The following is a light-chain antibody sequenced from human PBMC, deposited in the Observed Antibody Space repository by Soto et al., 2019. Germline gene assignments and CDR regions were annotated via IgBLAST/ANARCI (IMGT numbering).Light chain of an antibody. CDR2: GNS. V-gene: IGLV1-40*01. CDR3: QSYDSRLSCSV. J-gene: IGLJ1*01. CDR1: GPEI. Sequence: VPTQPPPVAWAPGQRVPLAFTGRGPEIVNSYQQLPGRAPKLLIYGNSNRPSGDSDRVSASKFGTSASLTITGLQAEDEADYYSQSYDSRLSCSVFGTGTKATVL.